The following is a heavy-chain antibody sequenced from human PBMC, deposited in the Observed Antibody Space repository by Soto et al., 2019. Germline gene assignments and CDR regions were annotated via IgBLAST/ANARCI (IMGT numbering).Heavy chain of an antibody. CDR1: GYTFTSYG. D-gene: IGHD1-1*01. CDR3: ARDPSERGAFDI. Sequence: ASVKVSCKASGYTFTSYGISWVRQAPGQGLEWMGWISAYNGNTNYAQKFQGRVTITADESTSTAYMELSSLRSEDTAVYYCARDPSERGAFDIWGQGTMVTVSS. V-gene: IGHV1-18*04. J-gene: IGHJ3*02. CDR2: ISAYNGNT.